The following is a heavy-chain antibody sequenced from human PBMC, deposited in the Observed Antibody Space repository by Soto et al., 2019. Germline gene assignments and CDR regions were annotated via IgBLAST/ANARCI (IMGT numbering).Heavy chain of an antibody. V-gene: IGHV4-59*08. Sequence: QVQLQESGPGLVKPSETLSLTCTVSGGSISSYYWSWIRQPPGKGLEWIGYIYYSGSTNYNPSLKSRVTNPVAXSXNXFALKLRPVTAADTAVYYCARAKAPPYSSSWYWFDPWAQRTLVTVSS. CDR3: ARAKAPPYSSSWYWFDP. D-gene: IGHD6-13*01. CDR2: IYYSGST. CDR1: GGSISSYY. J-gene: IGHJ5*02.